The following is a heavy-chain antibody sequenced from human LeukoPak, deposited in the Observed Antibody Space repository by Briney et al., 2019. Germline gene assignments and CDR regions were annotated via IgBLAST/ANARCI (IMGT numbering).Heavy chain of an antibody. CDR2: INHSGST. CDR1: GGSSSGYY. V-gene: IGHV4-34*01. CDR3: ARTYYYDSSGYFSH. J-gene: IGHJ1*01. D-gene: IGHD3-22*01. Sequence: PSETLSLTCAVYGGSSSGYYWSWIRQPPGKGLEWIGEINHSGSTNYNPSLKSRVTISVDTSKNQFSLKLSSVTAADTAVYYCARTYYYDSSGYFSHWGQGTLVTVSS.